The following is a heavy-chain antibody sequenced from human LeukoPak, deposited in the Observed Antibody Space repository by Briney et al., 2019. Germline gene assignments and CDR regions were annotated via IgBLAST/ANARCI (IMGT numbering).Heavy chain of an antibody. CDR2: VYYSGAT. D-gene: IGHD2-15*01. V-gene: IGHV4-39*01. CDR1: GGSISSRGFF. J-gene: IGHJ5*02. Sequence: SETLPLTCTVSGGSISSRGFFWGWIRQPPGKGPEWIGSVYYSGATYYNSSLKSRVTISVDTSKNHFSLKLSSVTAADTAVYYCARISCSDTICPTLPYNHFDPWGQGTLVTVSS. CDR3: ARISCSDTICPTLPYNHFDP.